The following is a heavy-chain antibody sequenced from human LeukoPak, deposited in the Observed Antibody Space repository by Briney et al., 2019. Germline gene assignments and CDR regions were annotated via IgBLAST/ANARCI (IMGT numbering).Heavy chain of an antibody. V-gene: IGHV3-30-3*01. CDR3: ARDYWWNYDY. D-gene: IGHD1-7*01. Sequence: RSLRLSCAASGFTFSDYAMHWVRQAPGKGLEWVAVISKDGSDKYYPGSVRGRFTISRDNSKNTIYLQMDSLRAEDTAIYYCARDYWWNYDYWGQGTLVTVSS. CDR2: ISKDGSDK. J-gene: IGHJ4*02. CDR1: GFTFSDYA.